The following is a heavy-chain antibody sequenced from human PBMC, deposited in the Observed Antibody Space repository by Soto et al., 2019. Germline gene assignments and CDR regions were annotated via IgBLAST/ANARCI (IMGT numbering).Heavy chain of an antibody. CDR2: MNPNSGNT. CDR1: GYTFTSYD. CDR3: ARTRYCSGGSCYSGRPFDY. D-gene: IGHD2-15*01. Sequence: AASVKVSFKASGYTFTSYDINWVRQATGQGLEWMGWMNPNSGNTGYAQKFQGRVTMTRNTSISTAYMELSSLRSEDTAVYYCARTRYCSGGSCYSGRPFDYWGQGTLVTVSS. J-gene: IGHJ4*02. V-gene: IGHV1-8*01.